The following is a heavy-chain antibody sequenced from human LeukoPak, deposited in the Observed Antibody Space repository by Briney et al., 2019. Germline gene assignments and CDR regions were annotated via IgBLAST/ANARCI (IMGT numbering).Heavy chain of an antibody. J-gene: IGHJ3*02. CDR1: GVSISSSNSY. D-gene: IGHD3-22*01. Sequence: PSETLSLTCTVSGVSISSSNSYWGWIRQPPGKGLEWIGSIYYSGNTYYNASLKSQVSISIDTSKNQFSLRLTSVTAADTAVYFCARGPYSYDSSGAFDIWGQGTMVTVSS. CDR2: IYYSGNT. V-gene: IGHV4-39*01. CDR3: ARGPYSYDSSGAFDI.